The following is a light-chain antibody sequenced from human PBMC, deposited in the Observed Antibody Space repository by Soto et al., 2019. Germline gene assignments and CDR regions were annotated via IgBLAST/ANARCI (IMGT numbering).Light chain of an antibody. Sequence: DIQMTQSPSTLSASVGDRVTITCRASQSIGSWLAWYQQKPGKAPNLLIYKASSLESAVPSRFSGSGSGTEFTLTISSLQPDDFATYHCQQYDKYPYTYGQGTKLEIK. CDR2: KAS. J-gene: IGKJ2*01. CDR1: QSIGSW. CDR3: QQYDKYPYT. V-gene: IGKV1-5*03.